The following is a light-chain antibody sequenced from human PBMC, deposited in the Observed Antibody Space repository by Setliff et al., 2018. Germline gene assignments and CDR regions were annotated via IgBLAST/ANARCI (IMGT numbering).Light chain of an antibody. CDR1: SSDVGTYNF. CDR2: EVT. Sequence: QSALTQPAAVSGSPGQSITISCTGTSSDVGTYNFVSWYQQHPAKAPKLLIYEVTKRPSGVSDRFSGSKSGNTASLTISGLQAEDEADYYCLSYTSETTHALFAGGTK. CDR3: LSYTSETTHAL. V-gene: IGLV2-14*03. J-gene: IGLJ2*01.